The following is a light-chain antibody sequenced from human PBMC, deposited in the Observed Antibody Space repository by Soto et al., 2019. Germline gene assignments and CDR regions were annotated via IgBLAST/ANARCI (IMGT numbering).Light chain of an antibody. CDR1: QSISSW. CDR2: DAS. Sequence: DIQMTQSPATVSASLGDRFAITCRASQSISSWLAWYQQKPGKAPKLLIYDASSLESGVPSRFSGSGSGTEFTLTISSLQPDDFATYYCQQYYRQATFGQGTKVDI. V-gene: IGKV1-5*01. CDR3: QQYYRQAT. J-gene: IGKJ1*01.